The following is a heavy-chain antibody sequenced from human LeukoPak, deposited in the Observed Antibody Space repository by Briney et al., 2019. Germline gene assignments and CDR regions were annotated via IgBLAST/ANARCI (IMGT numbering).Heavy chain of an antibody. Sequence: ASVNVSCTPSGYSFTNFDINWVRQATGQGLEWMGWMNPNSGNKGYAQKFQGRVTMTMNTSITTAYMELSSLRSEDTAVYYCARGPQWRGDYYYMDVWGRGTTVTVSS. D-gene: IGHD6-19*01. V-gene: IGHV1-8*01. J-gene: IGHJ6*03. CDR2: MNPNSGNK. CDR1: GYSFTNFD. CDR3: ARGPQWRGDYYYMDV.